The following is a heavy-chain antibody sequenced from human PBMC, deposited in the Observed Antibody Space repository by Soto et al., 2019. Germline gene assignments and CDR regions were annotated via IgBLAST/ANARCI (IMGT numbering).Heavy chain of an antibody. CDR2: VSHSGST. D-gene: IGHD4-17*01. V-gene: IGHV4-4*02. CDR3: ARVSRTVGLDY. CDR1: GGSIRSGFW. Sequence: QVHLQASDPGLVKPSETLSLTCVVSGGSIRSGFWWTWVRQSSGKGLGWLGEVSHSGSTKDNPSLKSRVTLSVDKSNNRFSLYMTSVTAADTGVYYCARVSRTVGLDYWGQGTLVTVSS. J-gene: IGHJ4*02.